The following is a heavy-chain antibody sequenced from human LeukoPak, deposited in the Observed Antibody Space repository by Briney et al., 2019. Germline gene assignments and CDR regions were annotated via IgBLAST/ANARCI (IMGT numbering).Heavy chain of an antibody. J-gene: IGHJ4*02. V-gene: IGHV4-39*07. CDR1: GGSITSTSYY. Sequence: SETLSLTCTVSGGSITSTSYYWGWIRQPPGKGLEWIGNIYYSGTTYSNPSLRSRVTISVDTSKNQFSLNLSSVTAADTAVYYCVREEGGTLYYWGQGTLVTVSS. CDR2: IYYSGTT. CDR3: VREEGGTLYY. D-gene: IGHD1-26*01.